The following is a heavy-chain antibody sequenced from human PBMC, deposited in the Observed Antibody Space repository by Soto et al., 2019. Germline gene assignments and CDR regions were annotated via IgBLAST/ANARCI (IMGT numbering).Heavy chain of an antibody. Sequence: SETLSLTCTVSGGSISTYDWSWIRQPPGKGLEWIGYIYYGGSADYNPSLKSRVTISVDTSKKQFSLKLSSVTAADTAVYYCARGGHCANGVCSALDYWGQGTLVTVS. J-gene: IGHJ4*02. D-gene: IGHD2-8*01. V-gene: IGHV4-59*08. CDR2: IYYGGSA. CDR3: ARGGHCANGVCSALDY. CDR1: GGSISTYD.